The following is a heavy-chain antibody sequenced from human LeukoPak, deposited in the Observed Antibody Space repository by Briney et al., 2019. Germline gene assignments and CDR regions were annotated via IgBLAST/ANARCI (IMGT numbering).Heavy chain of an antibody. V-gene: IGHV4-34*01. Sequence: SETLSLTCAVYGGSFSGYYWSWIRQPPGEGLEWIGEINHSGSTNYNPSLKSRVTISVDTSKNQFSLKLSSVTAADTAVYYCARLVRYGSGRIIPYDYWGQGTLVTVSS. D-gene: IGHD3-10*01. CDR1: GGSFSGYY. CDR3: ARLVRYGSGRIIPYDY. J-gene: IGHJ4*02. CDR2: INHSGST.